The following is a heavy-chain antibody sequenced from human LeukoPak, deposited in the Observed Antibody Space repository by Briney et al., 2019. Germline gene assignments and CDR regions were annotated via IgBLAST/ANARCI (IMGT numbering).Heavy chain of an antibody. D-gene: IGHD1-26*01. CDR3: ARVVGHGAFDI. Sequence: SETLSLTCAVYGGSFSGYHWSWIRQPPGKGLEWIGEINHSGSTNYNPSLKSRVTISVDTSKNQFSLKLSSVTAADTAVYYCARVVGHGAFDIWGQGTMVTVSS. J-gene: IGHJ3*02. V-gene: IGHV4-34*01. CDR2: INHSGST. CDR1: GGSFSGYH.